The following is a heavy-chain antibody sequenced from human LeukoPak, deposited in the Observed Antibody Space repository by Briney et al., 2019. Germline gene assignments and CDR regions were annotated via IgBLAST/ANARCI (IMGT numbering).Heavy chain of an antibody. CDR3: AREKPSGYCSGGSCYRYYYYYYMDV. CDR2: IYYSGST. D-gene: IGHD2-15*01. Sequence: SETLSLTCTVSGGSISSSSYYWGWIRQPPGKGLEWIGSIYYSGSTYYNPSLKSRVTISVDTSKNQFSLKLSSVTAADTAVYYCAREKPSGYCSGGSCYRYYYYYYMDVWGKGTTVTVSS. CDR1: GGSISSSSYY. J-gene: IGHJ6*03. V-gene: IGHV4-39*07.